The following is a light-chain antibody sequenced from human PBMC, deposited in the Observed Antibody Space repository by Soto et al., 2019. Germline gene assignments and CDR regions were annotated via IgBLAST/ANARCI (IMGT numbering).Light chain of an antibody. CDR1: RGIVNY. Sequence: DIQMTQSPSSLSASVRDRVTITCRASRGIVNYVAWFHQKTGKAPKHLIYAASTLQSGVPSKFSGSRYGTELTLTITSLQPEDLATYYCLQYNDSPYTFGQGTKLEIK. CDR2: AAS. V-gene: IGKV1-16*02. CDR3: LQYNDSPYT. J-gene: IGKJ2*01.